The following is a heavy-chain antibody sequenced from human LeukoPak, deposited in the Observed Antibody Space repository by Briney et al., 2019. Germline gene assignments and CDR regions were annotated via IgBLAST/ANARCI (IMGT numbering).Heavy chain of an antibody. D-gene: IGHD3-10*01. CDR2: IHHSGST. V-gene: IGHV4-31*03. CDR3: ASYGSGSYRFDP. Sequence: SETLSLTCTVSGDSIRSNNYYWGWIRQHPGKGLEWIGYIHHSGSTYYNPSLKSRVIISVDTSKNQFSLKLNSVTAADTAVYYCASYGSGSYRFDPWGQGTLVTVSS. J-gene: IGHJ5*02. CDR1: GDSIRSNNYY.